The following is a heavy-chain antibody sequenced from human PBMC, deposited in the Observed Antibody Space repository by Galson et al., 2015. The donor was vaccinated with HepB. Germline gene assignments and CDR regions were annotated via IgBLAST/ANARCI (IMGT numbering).Heavy chain of an antibody. CDR1: GGSISSSSYY. Sequence: ETLSLTCTVSGGSISSSSYYWGWIRQPPGKGLEWIGSIYYSGSTYYNPSLKSRVAISVDTSKNQFSLKLSSVTAADTAVYYCARHRSVRRFYYYYYMDVWGKGTTVTVSS. CDR3: ARHRSVRRFYYYYYMDV. J-gene: IGHJ6*03. V-gene: IGHV4-39*01. D-gene: IGHD3-16*01. CDR2: IYYSGST.